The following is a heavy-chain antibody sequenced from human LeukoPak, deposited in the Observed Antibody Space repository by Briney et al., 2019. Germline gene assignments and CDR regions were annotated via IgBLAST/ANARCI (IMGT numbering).Heavy chain of an antibody. D-gene: IGHD3-10*01. CDR2: INPNSGDT. Sequence: ASVKVSCKASGYIFTGYYMHWVRQAPGQGLEWMGWINPNSGDTNYAQKFQGRVTMTRDTSISTAYMELSRLRSDDTAVYYCAREAYASGSFRTDYYYMDVWGKGTTVTISS. CDR1: GYIFTGYY. J-gene: IGHJ6*03. CDR3: AREAYASGSFRTDYYYMDV. V-gene: IGHV1-2*02.